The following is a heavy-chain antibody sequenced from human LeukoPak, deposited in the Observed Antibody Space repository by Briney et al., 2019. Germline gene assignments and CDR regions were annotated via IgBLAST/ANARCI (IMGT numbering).Heavy chain of an antibody. J-gene: IGHJ3*01. CDR1: GFFFRSHA. D-gene: IGHD2-8*01. CDR3: AKEGTHRLGPLIQRAYDV. CDR2: ISFDGKNK. V-gene: IGHV3-30*04. Sequence: TGGSLRLSCAASGFFFRSHALHWVRQAPGQGLEWLAVISFDGKNKFYADSVKGRFTISRDNPINTMYLQMNSLRPDDTSVYYCAKEGTHRLGPLIQRAYDVWGQGTMVTVSS.